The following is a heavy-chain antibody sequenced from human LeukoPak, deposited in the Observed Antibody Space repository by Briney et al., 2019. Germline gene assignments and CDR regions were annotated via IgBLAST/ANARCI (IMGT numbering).Heavy chain of an antibody. Sequence: ASVKVSCKASGYTFTGYYMHWVRQAPGQGLEWMGWINPNSGGTNYAQKFQGRVTMTRDTSISTACMELSRLRSDDTAVYYCARDGSNTVTTEHGMDVWGQGTTVTVSS. D-gene: IGHD4-17*01. CDR1: GYTFTGYY. CDR2: INPNSGGT. V-gene: IGHV1-2*02. J-gene: IGHJ6*02. CDR3: ARDGSNTVTTEHGMDV.